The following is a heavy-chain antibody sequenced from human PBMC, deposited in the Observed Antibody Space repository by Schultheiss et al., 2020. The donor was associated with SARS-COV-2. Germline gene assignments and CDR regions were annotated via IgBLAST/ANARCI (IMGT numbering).Heavy chain of an antibody. CDR1: GGSISSYY. J-gene: IGHJ5*02. Sequence: SETLSLTCTVSGGSISSYYWSWIRQPPGKGLEWIGYIYYSGSTNYNPSLKSRVTISVDTSKNQFSLKLSSVTAADTAVYYCARSGPYYYGSGSYYNENWFDPWGQGTLVTVSS. CDR3: ARSGPYYYGSGSYYNENWFDP. CDR2: IYYSGST. V-gene: IGHV4-59*01. D-gene: IGHD3-10*01.